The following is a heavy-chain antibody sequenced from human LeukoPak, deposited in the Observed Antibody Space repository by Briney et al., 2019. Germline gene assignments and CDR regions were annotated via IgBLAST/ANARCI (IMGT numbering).Heavy chain of an antibody. D-gene: IGHD2-21*02. CDR3: ARDERVYCGGDCYSH. V-gene: IGHV3-53*01. Sequence: GGSLRLSCAASGFTVSSNYMSWVRQAPGKGLEWVSVIYSGGSTYYADSVKGRFTISRDNSKNTLYLQMNSLRAEDTAVYYCARDERVYCGGDCYSHWGQGTLVTASS. CDR2: IYSGGST. J-gene: IGHJ4*02. CDR1: GFTVSSNY.